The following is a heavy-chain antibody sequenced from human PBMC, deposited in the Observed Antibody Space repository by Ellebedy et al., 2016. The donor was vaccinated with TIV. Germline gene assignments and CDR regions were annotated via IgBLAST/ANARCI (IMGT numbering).Heavy chain of an antibody. J-gene: IGHJ4*02. D-gene: IGHD6-13*01. CDR3: AKDKYSSSWFGLDY. CDR1: GFTFDDYA. Sequence: SLKISCAASGFTFDDYAMHWVRQAPGKGLEWVSGLSWNGGSIGYADSVKGRFTISRDNAKNSLYLQMNSLRAEDTALYYCAKDKYSSSWFGLDYWGQGTLVTVSS. CDR2: LSWNGGSI. V-gene: IGHV3-9*01.